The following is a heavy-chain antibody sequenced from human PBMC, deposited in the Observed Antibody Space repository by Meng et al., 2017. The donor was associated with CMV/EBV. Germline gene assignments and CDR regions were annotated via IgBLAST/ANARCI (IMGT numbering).Heavy chain of an antibody. D-gene: IGHD6-13*01. CDR1: GYTFTSYG. CDR3: AQTITAAGTSWFDP. J-gene: IGHJ5*02. CDR2: ISAYNGNT. Sequence: ASVKVSCKASGYTFTSYGISWVRQAPGQGLEWMGWISAYNGNTNYAQKLQGRVTMTTDTSTSTAYMELRSLRSDDTALYYCAQTITAAGTSWFDPWGQGTLVTVSS. V-gene: IGHV1-18*01.